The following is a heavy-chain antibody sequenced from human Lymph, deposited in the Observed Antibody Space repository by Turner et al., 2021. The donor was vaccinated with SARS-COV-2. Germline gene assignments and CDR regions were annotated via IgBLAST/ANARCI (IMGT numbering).Heavy chain of an antibody. CDR3: ARQLWLRGTFDY. D-gene: IGHD5-18*01. CDR1: GFTFSSYG. V-gene: IGHV3-33*01. J-gene: IGHJ4*02. CDR2: IWYDGSNK. Sequence: QVQLVESAGGVVQPGRSLRLSCAASGFTFSSYGMHWVRQAPGKGLEWVAAIWYDGSNKYYADSVKGRFTISRDNSKNTLYLQMNSLRAEDTAVYYCARQLWLRGTFDYWGQGTLVTVSS.